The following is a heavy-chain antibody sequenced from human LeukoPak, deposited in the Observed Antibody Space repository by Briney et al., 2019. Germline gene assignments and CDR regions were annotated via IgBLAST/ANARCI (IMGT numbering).Heavy chain of an antibody. CDR1: GGSFSGYY. J-gene: IGHJ6*03. V-gene: IGHV4-34*01. D-gene: IGHD1-14*01. CDR3: ASFPDRHYYYYMDV. Sequence: SETLSLTCAVYGGSFSGYYWSWIRQPPGKRLEWIGEINHSGSTSYNPSLKSRVTISVDTSKNQFSLKLSSVTAADTAVYYCASFPDRHYYYYMDVWGKGTTVTVSS. CDR2: INHSGST.